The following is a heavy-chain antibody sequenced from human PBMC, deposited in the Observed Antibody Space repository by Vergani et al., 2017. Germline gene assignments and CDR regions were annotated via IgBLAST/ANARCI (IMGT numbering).Heavy chain of an antibody. D-gene: IGHD3-22*01. V-gene: IGHV1-69*02. CDR2: IIPFLGIA. CDR3: ARGAEYYYDSSPCEY. J-gene: IGHJ4*02. CDR1: GGTLSSYT. Sequence: QVQLVQSGAEVKKPGSSVTLSCKASGGTLSSYTISWVRQAPGQGLEWMGRIIPFLGIANYAQKFQGRVTITADKSTSTAYMELSSMGSEDTAVYYCARGAEYYYDSSPCEYWGKGTLVTVSS.